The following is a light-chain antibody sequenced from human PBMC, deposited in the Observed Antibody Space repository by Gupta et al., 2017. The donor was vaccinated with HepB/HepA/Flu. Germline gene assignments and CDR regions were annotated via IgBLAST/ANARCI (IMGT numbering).Light chain of an antibody. J-gene: IGKJ1*01. Sequence: THMTQSPSSLSASVGDRVTITCRTSQTISNYLNWYQHKPGKAPDLLIFAASTLRSGVPSRFSGSGSGTDFTLTISSLQPEDFATYYCQQSYNIPRTFGQGTKVEIK. V-gene: IGKV1-39*01. CDR3: QQSYNIPRT. CDR1: QTISNY. CDR2: AAS.